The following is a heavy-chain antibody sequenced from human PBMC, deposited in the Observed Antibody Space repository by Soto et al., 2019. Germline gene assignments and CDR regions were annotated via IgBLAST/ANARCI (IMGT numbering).Heavy chain of an antibody. J-gene: IGHJ6*02. CDR1: GYTFSNYG. V-gene: IGHV1-18*01. CDR3: SRFMMVGGWFDPNYFHGMDV. D-gene: IGHD6-19*01. Sequence: QVQLVQSGAEVKKPGASVTVSCKTSGYTFSNYGINWVRQAPGQGLEWRGWISGYNGNTSYARTVQGRVTMTTDTSTGSVYMELRSLKSDATAIYYCSRFMMVGGWFDPNYFHGMDVWGLGTTVTVSS. CDR2: ISGYNGNT.